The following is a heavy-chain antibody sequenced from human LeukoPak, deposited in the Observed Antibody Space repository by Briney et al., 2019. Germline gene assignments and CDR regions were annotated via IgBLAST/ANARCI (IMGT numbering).Heavy chain of an antibody. CDR2: ISSSSSTI. J-gene: IGHJ3*02. V-gene: IGHV3-48*01. Sequence: GGSLRLSCTASGFTFSNFVMNWVRQAPGKGLEWVSYISSSSSTIYYADSVKGRFTISRDNAKNSLYLQMNSLRAEDTAVYYCARDSGGEAFDIWGQGTMVTVSS. CDR1: GFTFSNFV. D-gene: IGHD4-23*01. CDR3: ARDSGGEAFDI.